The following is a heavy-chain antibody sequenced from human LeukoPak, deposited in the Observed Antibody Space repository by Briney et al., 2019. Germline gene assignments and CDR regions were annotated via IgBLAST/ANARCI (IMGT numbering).Heavy chain of an antibody. CDR1: GGSISGYY. D-gene: IGHD6-13*01. V-gene: IGHV4-59*08. J-gene: IGHJ4*02. CDR3: ATNGQQLAYYFDY. Sequence: PSETLSLTCTVSGGSISGYYWSWIRQPPGKGLEWIGYISYSGSTNYNPSLKSRVTISVDTSKNQFSLRLSSVTAADTAVYYCATNGQQLAYYFDYWGQGTLVTVSS. CDR2: ISYSGST.